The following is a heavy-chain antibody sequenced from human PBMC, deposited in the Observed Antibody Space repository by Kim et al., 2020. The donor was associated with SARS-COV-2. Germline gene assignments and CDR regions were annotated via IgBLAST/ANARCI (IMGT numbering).Heavy chain of an antibody. D-gene: IGHD7-27*01. V-gene: IGHV4-34*01. CDR3: ARVKAVNWGSKNAFDI. J-gene: IGHJ3*02. Sequence: PSLMSRVTMSVDMSKNQFSLKLTSVTAADTAVYYCARVKAVNWGSKNAFDIWGQGTVVTVSS.